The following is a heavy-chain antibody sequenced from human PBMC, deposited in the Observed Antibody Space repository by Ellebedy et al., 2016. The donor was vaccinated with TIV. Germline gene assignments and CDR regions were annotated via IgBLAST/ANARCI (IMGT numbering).Heavy chain of an antibody. D-gene: IGHD6-19*01. V-gene: IGHV3-23*01. CDR1: GFTFDTDA. J-gene: IGHJ5*02. CDR3: AREGLGGSGWGNWFDP. Sequence: PGGSLRLSCAASGFTFDTDAMTWVRQAPGKGLEWVSGISGSGDTTYYADSVKGRFTISRDNSKNTLYLQMNSLRAEDTAVYYCAREGLGGSGWGNWFDPWGQGTLVTVSS. CDR2: ISGSGDTT.